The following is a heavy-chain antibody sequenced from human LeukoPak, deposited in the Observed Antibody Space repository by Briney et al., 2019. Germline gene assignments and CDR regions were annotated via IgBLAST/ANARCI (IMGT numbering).Heavy chain of an antibody. CDR3: ARAGLWSGYQNWFDL. CDR2: INHSGST. D-gene: IGHD3-3*01. V-gene: IGHV4-34*01. J-gene: IGHJ5*02. CDR1: GGSFSGYY. Sequence: SETLSLTCAVYGGSFSGYYWSWIRQPPGKGLEWIGEINHSGSTNYNPSLKSRVTISVDTSKNQFSLKLSSVTAADTAVYYCARAGLWSGYQNWFDLWGQGTLVTVSS.